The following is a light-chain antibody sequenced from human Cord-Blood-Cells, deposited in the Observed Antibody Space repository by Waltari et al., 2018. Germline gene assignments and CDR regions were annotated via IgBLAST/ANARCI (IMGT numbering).Light chain of an antibody. CDR2: GAS. J-gene: IGKJ5*01. CDR3: QQYNNWPIT. V-gene: IGKV3-15*01. CDR1: QSVSSN. Sequence: EIVLTQSPATLSVSPGERAPLSCRASQSVSSNFAWYQQKPGQAPRLLIYGASTRATGIPARFSGSGSGTEFTLTISSLQSEDFAVYYCQQYNNWPITFGQGTRLESK.